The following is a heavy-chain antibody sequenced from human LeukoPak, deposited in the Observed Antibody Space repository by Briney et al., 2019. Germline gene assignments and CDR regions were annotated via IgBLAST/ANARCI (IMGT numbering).Heavy chain of an antibody. J-gene: IGHJ5*02. CDR2: IYTSGST. CDR1: GGSISSGSYY. V-gene: IGHV4-61*02. D-gene: IGHD3-9*01. Sequence: SETLSLTCTVSGGSISSGSYYWSWIRQPAGKGLEWIGRIYTSGSTNYNPSLKSRVTISVDTSKNQFSLKLSSVTAADTAVYYCARSVKVLRYFDWLFSAKNWFDPWGQGTLVTVSS. CDR3: ARSVKVLRYFDWLFSAKNWFDP.